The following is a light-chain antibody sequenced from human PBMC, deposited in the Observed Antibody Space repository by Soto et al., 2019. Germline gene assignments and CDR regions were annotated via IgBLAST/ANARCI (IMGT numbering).Light chain of an antibody. Sequence: DIVMTQSPDSLAVSLGERATINCKSSQSVLHSSNNKNYLAWYQQKPGKPPKLLFNWASTRESGVPDRFNGSGSGTDFTLTISSLQAEDVAVYYCQQYYSTPLTFGGGTKVEIK. CDR1: QSVLHSSNNKNY. V-gene: IGKV4-1*01. J-gene: IGKJ4*01. CDR3: QQYYSTPLT. CDR2: WAS.